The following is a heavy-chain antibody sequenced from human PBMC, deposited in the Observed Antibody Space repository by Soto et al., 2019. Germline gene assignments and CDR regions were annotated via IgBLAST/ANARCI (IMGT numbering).Heavy chain of an antibody. J-gene: IGHJ4*02. D-gene: IGHD2-21*01. Sequence: SETLSLTCTVSGGSISSYYWSWIRQPPGKGLEWIGYIYYSGSTNYNPSLKSRITITVDTSKNQFSLKLSSVTAADTAVYYCARRWGGTFDYWGQGTLATVSS. CDR3: ARRWGGTFDY. CDR1: GGSISSYY. CDR2: IYYSGST. V-gene: IGHV4-59*01.